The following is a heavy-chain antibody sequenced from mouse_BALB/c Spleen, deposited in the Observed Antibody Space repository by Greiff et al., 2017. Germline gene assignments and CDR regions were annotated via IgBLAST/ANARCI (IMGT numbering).Heavy chain of an antibody. V-gene: IGHV1-77*01. D-gene: IGHD2-2*01. CDR2: IYPGSGNT. CDR3: ARKDYGYGDYYAMDY. J-gene: IGHJ4*01. Sequence: VQLQQSGAELASPGASVKLSCKASGYTFTDYYINWVKQRTGQGLEWIGEIYPGSGNTYYNEKFKGKATLTADKSSSTAYMQLSSLTSEDSAVYFCARKDYGYGDYYAMDYWGQGTSVTVSS. CDR1: GYTFTDYY.